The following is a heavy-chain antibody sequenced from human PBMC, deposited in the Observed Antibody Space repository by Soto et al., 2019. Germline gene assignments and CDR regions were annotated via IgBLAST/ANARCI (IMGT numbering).Heavy chain of an antibody. V-gene: IGHV1-46*03. Sequence: ASVKVSCKASGYSFTNYYMHWVRQAPGQGLEWMGTINAGGGYTTYAQRFQGRVTMTRDTSTSTVSMELSSLRYEDTALYYCTRGGAIVVVTAPLHLWG. CDR1: GYSFTNYY. D-gene: IGHD2-21*02. CDR3: TRGGAIVVVTAPLHL. J-gene: IGHJ2*01. CDR2: INAGGGYT.